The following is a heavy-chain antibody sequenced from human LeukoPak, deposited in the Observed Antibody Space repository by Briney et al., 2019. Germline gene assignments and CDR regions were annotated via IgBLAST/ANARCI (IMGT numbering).Heavy chain of an antibody. CDR3: ARDNGSSWYHGDY. J-gene: IGHJ4*02. CDR2: IIPIFGTA. Sequence: WASVKVSCKASGYTFTSYGISWVRQAPGQGLEWMGGIIPIFGTANYAQKFQGRVTITTDESTSTAYMELSSLRSEDTAVYYCARDNGSSWYHGDYWGQGTLVTVSS. D-gene: IGHD6-13*01. CDR1: GYTFTSYG. V-gene: IGHV1-69*05.